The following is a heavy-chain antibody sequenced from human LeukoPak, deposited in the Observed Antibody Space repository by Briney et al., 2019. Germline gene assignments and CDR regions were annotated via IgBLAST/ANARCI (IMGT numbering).Heavy chain of an antibody. V-gene: IGHV3-7*01. CDR3: ARDPAYYDSSGYPYYFDY. CDR2: IKHDGSDK. D-gene: IGHD3-22*01. Sequence: GGSLRLSCAASGFTFSSYWMSWVRQAPGKGLEWVANIKHDGSDKYYVDSVKGRFTISRDNAKNSLYLQMNSLRAEDTAVYYCARDPAYYDSSGYPYYFDYGGQGTLVTVSS. CDR1: GFTFSSYW. J-gene: IGHJ4*02.